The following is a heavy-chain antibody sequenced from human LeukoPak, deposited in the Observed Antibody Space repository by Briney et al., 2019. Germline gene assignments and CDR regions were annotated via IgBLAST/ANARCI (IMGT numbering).Heavy chain of an antibody. J-gene: IGHJ4*02. D-gene: IGHD6-19*01. Sequence: GGSLRLSCAASGFTFSTYSMNWVRQAPGKGLEWVSSASSSSSYIYYAASVKGRFTISRDNAKDSLYLQMNGLRAEDTAVYYCARDRSASIAVVTAEIDYWGQGTLVTVSS. CDR3: ARDRSASIAVVTAEIDY. CDR1: GFTFSTYS. V-gene: IGHV3-21*01. CDR2: ASSSSSYI.